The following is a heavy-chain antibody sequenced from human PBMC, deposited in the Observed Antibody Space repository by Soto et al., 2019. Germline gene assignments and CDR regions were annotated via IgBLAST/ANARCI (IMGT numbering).Heavy chain of an antibody. Sequence: QVQLQESGPGLVKPSQTLSLTCTVSGGSISSGGYYWSWIRQHPGKGLEWIGYIYYSGSTYYNPSLKTRVTISVDTSKNQFSLKLSSVTAADTAVYYCASSPRGMARNWYFDLWGRGTLVTVSS. CDR1: GGSISSGGYY. V-gene: IGHV4-31*03. CDR2: IYYSGST. J-gene: IGHJ2*01. CDR3: ASSPRGMARNWYFDL. D-gene: IGHD3-16*01.